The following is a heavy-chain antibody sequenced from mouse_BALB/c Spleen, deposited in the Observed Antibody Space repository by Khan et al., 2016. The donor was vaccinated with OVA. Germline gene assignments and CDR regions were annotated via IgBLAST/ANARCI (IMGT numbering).Heavy chain of an antibody. CDR2: ISYSGVT. J-gene: IGHJ2*01. Sequence: EVQLQESGPGLVKPSQSLSLTCTVTGYSITSGYAWNWIRQFPGNKLEWMGCISYSGVTSYTPSLKSRISITRDTSKNQYFLQLNSVTTEDTATYYCARGNYYRYYFDYWGQGTTLTVSS. V-gene: IGHV3-2*02. CDR1: GYSITSGYA. D-gene: IGHD1-1*01. CDR3: ARGNYYRYYFDY.